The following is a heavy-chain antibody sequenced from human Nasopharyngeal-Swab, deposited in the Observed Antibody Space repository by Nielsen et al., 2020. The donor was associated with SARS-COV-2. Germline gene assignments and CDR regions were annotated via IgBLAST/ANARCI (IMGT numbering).Heavy chain of an antibody. Sequence: SQTLSLTCAVYGGSFSGYYWSWIRQPPGKGLEWIGEINHSGSTNYNPSLKSRVTISVDTSKNQFSLKLSSVTAADTAVYYCARGEDSSSSTHSIRYYYYGMDVWGQGTTGTVSS. D-gene: IGHD6-6*01. CDR2: INHSGST. CDR3: ARGEDSSSSTHSIRYYYYGMDV. V-gene: IGHV4-34*01. J-gene: IGHJ6*02. CDR1: GGSFSGYY.